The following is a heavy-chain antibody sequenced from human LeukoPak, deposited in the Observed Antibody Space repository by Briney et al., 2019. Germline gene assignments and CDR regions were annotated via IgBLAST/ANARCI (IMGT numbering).Heavy chain of an antibody. CDR2: IKQDGSEK. CDR1: GFTFSSYW. Sequence: GGSLRLSCAASGFTFSSYWMSWVRQAPGKGLEWVANIKQDGSEKYYVDSVKGRFTISRDNAKNSLYLQMNSLRAEDTAVYYCARDGVTSSSSPFFFDYWGQGALVTVSS. J-gene: IGHJ4*02. CDR3: ARDGVTSSSSPFFFDY. D-gene: IGHD6-6*01. V-gene: IGHV3-7*01.